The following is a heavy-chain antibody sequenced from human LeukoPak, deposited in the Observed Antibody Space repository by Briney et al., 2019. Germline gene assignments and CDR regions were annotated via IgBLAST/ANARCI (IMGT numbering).Heavy chain of an antibody. D-gene: IGHD4-17*01. CDR2: INYSGNT. CDR3: AREGRQDYVYFDY. Sequence: PSETLSLTCTVSGDSISSCYWSWIRQPPGKGLEWIGYINYSGNTNYNPSLKSRVTISVDTSKNQFSLRLSSVTAADTAVYYCAREGRQDYVYFDYWGQGTLVTVSS. J-gene: IGHJ4*02. V-gene: IGHV4-59*01. CDR1: GDSISSCY.